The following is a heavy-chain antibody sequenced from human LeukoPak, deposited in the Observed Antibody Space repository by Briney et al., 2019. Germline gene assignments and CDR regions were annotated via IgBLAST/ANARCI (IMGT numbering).Heavy chain of an antibody. CDR3: ARENGYYYDSSGCFDY. D-gene: IGHD3-22*01. Sequence: GRSLRPSCAASGFTFSSYAMHWVRQAPGKGLEWVAVISYDGSNKYYADSVKGRFTISRDNSKNTLYLQMNSLRAEDTAVYYCARENGYYYDSSGCFDYWGQGTLVTVSS. J-gene: IGHJ4*02. CDR1: GFTFSSYA. CDR2: ISYDGSNK. V-gene: IGHV3-30*04.